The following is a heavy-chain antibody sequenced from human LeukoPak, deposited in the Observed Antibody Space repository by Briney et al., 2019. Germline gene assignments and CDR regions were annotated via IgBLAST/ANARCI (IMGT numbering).Heavy chain of an antibody. D-gene: IGHD3-10*01. CDR1: GFTFSDYY. CDR3: ARRADSPVGYYYMDV. V-gene: IGHV3-11*01. Sequence: GGSLRLSCAASGFTFSDYYMSWIRQAPGKGLEWVSYISSSGSTIYYADSVKGRFTISRDNAKNSLYLQMNSLRAEDTAVYYCARRADSPVGYYYMDVWGKGTTVTISS. CDR2: ISSSGSTI. J-gene: IGHJ6*03.